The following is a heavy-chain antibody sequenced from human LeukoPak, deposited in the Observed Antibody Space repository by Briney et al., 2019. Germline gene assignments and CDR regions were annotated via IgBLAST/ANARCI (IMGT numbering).Heavy chain of an antibody. CDR2: ISGNGANT. J-gene: IGHJ3*02. CDR1: GFTFSSYA. D-gene: IGHD3-10*01. CDR3: AKTLGYGSGFNAFDI. Sequence: GGSLRLSCAASGFTFSSYAVSWVRQAAGKGLAWVSAISGNGANTYHADSVKGRFTISRDNSQKTLFLQMNSLRAEDTAVYYCAKTLGYGSGFNAFDIWGQGTMVTVSS. V-gene: IGHV3-23*01.